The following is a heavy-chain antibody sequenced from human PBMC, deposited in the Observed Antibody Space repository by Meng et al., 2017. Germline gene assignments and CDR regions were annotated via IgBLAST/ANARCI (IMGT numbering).Heavy chain of an antibody. CDR2: ISSNGGST. Sequence: GESLKISCAASGFTFSSYAMHWVRQAPGKGLGYVSAISSNGGSTYYANSVKGRFTISRDNSKNTLYLQMGSLRAEDMAVYYCARVCRSGGSCYDAFDIWGQGTMVTVSS. CDR1: GFTFSSYA. J-gene: IGHJ3*02. CDR3: ARVCRSGGSCYDAFDI. D-gene: IGHD2-15*01. V-gene: IGHV3-64*01.